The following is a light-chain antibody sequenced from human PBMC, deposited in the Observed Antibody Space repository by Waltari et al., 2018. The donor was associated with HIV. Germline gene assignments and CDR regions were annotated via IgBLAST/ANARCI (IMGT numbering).Light chain of an antibody. V-gene: IGLV2-14*01. J-gene: IGLJ3*02. CDR3: SSYTTTSTWV. CDR2: EVS. Sequence: QSALTQPASVSGSPGQSIPISCTGTSSDVGGYHHVSWYQQHPGKAPKVMIYEVSNRPSGVSNRFSGSKSGNTASLTISGLQAEDEADYYCSSYTTTSTWVFGGGTKLTVL. CDR1: SSDVGGYHH.